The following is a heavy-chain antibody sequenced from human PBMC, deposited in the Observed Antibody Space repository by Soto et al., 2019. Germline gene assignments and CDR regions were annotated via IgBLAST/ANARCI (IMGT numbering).Heavy chain of an antibody. CDR3: VADSSYGSHWVRHFDQ. CDR1: GFKFNYYA. D-gene: IGHD3-16*01. V-gene: IGHV3-48*02. Sequence: EVQLVESGGGLVQPGGSLRLSCAASGFKFNYYAMNWVRQVPGKGLEWVSYISDTSAKIDYADSVKGRFTISRDNARNSLYLQMNSLRDEDTAVYHCVADSSYGSHWVRHFDQWGRGTLVTVSS. CDR2: ISDTSAKI. J-gene: IGHJ4*02.